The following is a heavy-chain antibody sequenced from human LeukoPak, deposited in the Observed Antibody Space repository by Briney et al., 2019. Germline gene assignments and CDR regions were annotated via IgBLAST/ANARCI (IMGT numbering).Heavy chain of an antibody. CDR3: ARARYGSGSSGYFDL. D-gene: IGHD3-10*01. CDR1: GGSISSGDYY. V-gene: IGHV4-30-4*01. CDR2: IYYSGST. Sequence: PSETLSLTCTVSGGSISSGDYYWSWIRQPPGKGPEWIGYIYYSGSTYYNPSLKSRVTISVDTSKNQFSLKLSSVTAADTAVYYCARARYGSGSSGYFDLWGRGTLVTVSS. J-gene: IGHJ2*01.